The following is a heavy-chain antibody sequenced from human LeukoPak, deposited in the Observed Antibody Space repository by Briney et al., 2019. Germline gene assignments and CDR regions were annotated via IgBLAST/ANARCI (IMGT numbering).Heavy chain of an antibody. V-gene: IGHV5-51*01. J-gene: IGHJ5*02. CDR1: GYSFANYW. D-gene: IGHD5-24*01. CDR2: IYPGDSDT. Sequence: GESLKISCKGSGYSFANYWIGWVRQMPGKGLEWMGIIYPGDSDTRYSPSFQGQVTISADKSISTAYLQWSSLKASDTAMYYCARQVEMATLLPWGQGTLVTVSS. CDR3: ARQVEMATLLP.